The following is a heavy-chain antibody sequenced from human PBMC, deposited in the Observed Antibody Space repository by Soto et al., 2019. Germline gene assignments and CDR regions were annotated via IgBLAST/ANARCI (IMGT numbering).Heavy chain of an antibody. CDR3: AKVDQYVTGSLGIFDP. CDR1: YLPFSYFF. D-gene: IGHD3-16*01. Sequence: GGFPSVPSVDFYLPFSYFFMRLISQAPGTGLEGVSTISETGRSTYYADSVKGRFTSSRDNAKNTLYLEMSSLRAEDTAVYYCAKVDQYVTGSLGIFDPWGERILVAVPA. V-gene: IGHV3-23*01. J-gene: IGHJ5*01. CDR2: ISETGRST.